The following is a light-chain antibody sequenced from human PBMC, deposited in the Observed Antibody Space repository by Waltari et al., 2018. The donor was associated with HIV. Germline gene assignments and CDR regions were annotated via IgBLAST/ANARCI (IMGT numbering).Light chain of an antibody. CDR3: MHRIRGPWT. CDR1: QSLLDSDDGNTL. J-gene: IGKJ1*01. V-gene: IGKV2-40*01. CDR2: TLP. Sequence: EIVMTQTPLSLPVTPGEPASISCRSSQSLLDSDDGNTLLDWYLQNPGQSPPLLFYTLPFRAAGVPDRFSGSASGTDFTLKISRVAAEDVGVYYCMHRIRGPWTFGQGTKVEIK.